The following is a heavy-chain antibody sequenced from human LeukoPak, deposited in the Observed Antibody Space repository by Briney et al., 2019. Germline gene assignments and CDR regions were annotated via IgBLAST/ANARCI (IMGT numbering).Heavy chain of an antibody. CDR2: LYRDGST. J-gene: IGHJ4*02. Sequence: PGESLRLSCAASGFTFSSYGMHWVRQAPGKGLEWVAYLYRDGSTYYADSVKDRFSISRDNSKNTVYLQMNSLRAEDTAVYYCARGPGWSYFDYWGQGTLVTVSS. CDR1: GFTFSSYG. CDR3: ARGPGWSYFDY. D-gene: IGHD2-15*01. V-gene: IGHV3-66*01.